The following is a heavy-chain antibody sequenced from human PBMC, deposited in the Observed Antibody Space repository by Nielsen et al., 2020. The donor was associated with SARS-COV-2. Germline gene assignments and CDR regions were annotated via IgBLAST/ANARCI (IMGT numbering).Heavy chain of an antibody. CDR3: AKSRRRGYIYGPLDS. CDR2: ISYDGTGK. CDR1: GFIFSIYG. J-gene: IGHJ4*02. Sequence: GGSLRLSCATSGFIFSIYGMHWVRQAPGKGLESVAVISYDGTGKKYADSVKGRFTISSDGSKSTLYLQMNSLRAGDTAVYYCAKSRRRGYIYGPLDSWGQGTLVTVSS. D-gene: IGHD5-18*01. V-gene: IGHV3-30*18.